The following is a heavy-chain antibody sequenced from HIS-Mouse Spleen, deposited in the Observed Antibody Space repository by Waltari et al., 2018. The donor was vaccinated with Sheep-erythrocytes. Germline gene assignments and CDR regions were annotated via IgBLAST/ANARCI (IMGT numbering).Heavy chain of an antibody. D-gene: IGHD3-3*01. V-gene: IGHV4-39*07. J-gene: IGHJ4*02. CDR2: IYYSGST. CDR3: ARDEGTYYDFWSGYPPSYYFDY. Sequence: QLQLQESGPGLVKPSETLSLTCTVSGCSISSRSYYWGCIRQPPGKGLEWIGSIYYSGSTYYNPSLKSRVTISVDTSKNQFSLKLSSVTAADTAVYYCARDEGTYYDFWSGYPPSYYFDYWGQGTLVTVSS. CDR1: GCSISSRSYY.